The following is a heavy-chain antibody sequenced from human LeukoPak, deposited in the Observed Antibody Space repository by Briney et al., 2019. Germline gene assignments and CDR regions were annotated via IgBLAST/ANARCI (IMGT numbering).Heavy chain of an antibody. CDR3: AAAARWLQVRHAFDI. V-gene: IGHV1-24*01. CDR1: GGTFSSYT. D-gene: IGHD5-24*01. J-gene: IGHJ3*02. CDR2: FDPEDGKT. Sequence: ASVKVSCKASGGTFSSYTISWVRQAPGQGLEWMGGFDPEDGKTIYAEKFQGKVTMTEDTSRDIAYMELSSLRSEDTAIYYCAAAARWLQVRHAFDIWGQGTKVTVSS.